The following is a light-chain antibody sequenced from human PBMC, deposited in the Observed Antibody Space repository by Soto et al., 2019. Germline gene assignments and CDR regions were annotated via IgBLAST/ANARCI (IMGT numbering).Light chain of an antibody. J-gene: IGKJ1*01. V-gene: IGKV3-15*01. CDR1: QSISDT. CDR2: GAS. Sequence: IVMTQSPATLSLSPGGRATLSCRASQSISDTLAWYQQKPGQAPRLLIYGASKRATGFPARFSVSGSGTDFTLTISRLQSEDFAVYYCQQYNNWPWTFGQGTKVDIK. CDR3: QQYNNWPWT.